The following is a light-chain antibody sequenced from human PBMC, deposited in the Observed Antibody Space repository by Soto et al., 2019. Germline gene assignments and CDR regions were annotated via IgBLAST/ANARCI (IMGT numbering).Light chain of an antibody. CDR2: EVN. CDR3: TSCITANTRCV. CDR1: SSDIGRYNY. Sequence: VLTQPASVSGSPGQSITISCTGTSSDIGRYNYVSWFQQHPGKVPKLVIFEVNYRPSGVSDRFSGSKSGNTASLTITGLQAEDEADYYCTSCITANTRCVFGSGTKVTV. J-gene: IGLJ1*01. V-gene: IGLV2-14*01.